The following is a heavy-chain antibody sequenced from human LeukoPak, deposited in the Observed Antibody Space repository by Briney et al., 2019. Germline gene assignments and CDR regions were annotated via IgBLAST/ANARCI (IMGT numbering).Heavy chain of an antibody. V-gene: IGHV1-3*01. Sequence: ASVKVSCKASGYTFTSYAMHWVRQAPGQRLEWMGWINAGNGNTKYSQKFQGRVTITRDTSASTAYMELSSLRSEDTAVYYCARGPDYYYDSSGPDYWGQGTLVTVSS. CDR1: GYTFTSYA. D-gene: IGHD3-22*01. J-gene: IGHJ4*02. CDR3: ARGPDYYYDSSGPDY. CDR2: INAGNGNT.